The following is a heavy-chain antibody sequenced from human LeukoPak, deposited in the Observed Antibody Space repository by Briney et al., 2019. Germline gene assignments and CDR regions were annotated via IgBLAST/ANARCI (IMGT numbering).Heavy chain of an antibody. Sequence: SETLSLTCAVYGGSFSDYYWSWIRQPPGKGLEWIGEINHSGSTNYNPSLKSRVTISVDTSKNQFSLKLSSVTAADTAVYYCAGEMRVDYGMDVWGQGTTVTVSS. J-gene: IGHJ6*02. V-gene: IGHV4-34*01. CDR1: GGSFSDYY. D-gene: IGHD3-10*01. CDR3: AGEMRVDYGMDV. CDR2: INHSGST.